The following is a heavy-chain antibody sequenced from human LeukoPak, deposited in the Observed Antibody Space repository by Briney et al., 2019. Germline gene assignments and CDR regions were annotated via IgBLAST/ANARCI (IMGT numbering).Heavy chain of an antibody. Sequence: PGGSLRLSCAASGFTFSSYEMNWVRQAPGKGLEWVSYISSSGSTIYYADSVKGRFTISRDNAKNSLYLQMSSLRAEDTAVYYCARVLWFGEPYFDYWGQGTLVTVSS. V-gene: IGHV3-48*03. D-gene: IGHD3-10*01. CDR3: ARVLWFGEPYFDY. CDR2: ISSSGSTI. CDR1: GFTFSSYE. J-gene: IGHJ4*02.